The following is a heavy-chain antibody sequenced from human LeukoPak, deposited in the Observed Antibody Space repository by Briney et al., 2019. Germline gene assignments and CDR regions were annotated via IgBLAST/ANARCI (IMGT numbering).Heavy chain of an antibody. CDR2: INHSGST. Sequence: SETLSLTCAVYGGSFSGYYWSWIRQPPGKGLEWIGEINHSGSTNYNPSLKSRVTISVDRSKNQFSLKLSSVAAADTAVYYCARSYDTNFDYWGQGTLVTVSS. CDR1: GGSFSGYY. CDR3: ARSYDTNFDY. J-gene: IGHJ4*02. D-gene: IGHD3-3*01. V-gene: IGHV4-34*01.